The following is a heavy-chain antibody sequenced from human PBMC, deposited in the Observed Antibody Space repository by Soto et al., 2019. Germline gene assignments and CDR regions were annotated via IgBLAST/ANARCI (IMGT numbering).Heavy chain of an antibody. J-gene: IGHJ2*01. CDR2: IYYSGST. CDR1: VGSISSGDDY. D-gene: IGHD4-17*01. V-gene: IGHV4-30-4*01. CDR3: ARAFWDGDYWYFGL. Sequence: TLSITCTVSVGSISSGDDYWSWIRQPPGKGLECNGYIYYSGSTYYNPSLKSRVTISVDRSKNQFSLKLGSVTAADTAVHYCARAFWDGDYWYFGLWGRGTLVTVSS.